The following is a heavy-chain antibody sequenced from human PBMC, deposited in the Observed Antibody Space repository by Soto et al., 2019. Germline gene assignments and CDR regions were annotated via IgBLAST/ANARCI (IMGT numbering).Heavy chain of an antibody. J-gene: IGHJ4*02. V-gene: IGHV4-59*08. CDR3: ATSQNGYDSVFDY. D-gene: IGHD5-12*01. CDR1: GGSISSYY. Sequence: PSETLSLTCTVSGGSISSYYWSWIRQPPGKGLEWIGYIYYSGSTNYNPSLKSRVTISVDTSKNQFSLKLGSVTAADTAVYYCATSQNGYDSVFDYWGQGTLVTVSS. CDR2: IYYSGST.